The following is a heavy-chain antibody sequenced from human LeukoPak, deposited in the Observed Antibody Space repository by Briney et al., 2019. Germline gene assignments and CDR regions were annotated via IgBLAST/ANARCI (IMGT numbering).Heavy chain of an antibody. CDR1: GNTFTSYD. J-gene: IGHJ3*02. CDR3: ARGGYSSSWYPNYDAFDI. D-gene: IGHD6-13*01. Sequence: GASVKVSCKASGNTFTSYDINWVRQATGQGLEWMGWMNPNSGNTGYAQKFQGRVTMTRNTSISTAYMELSSLRSEDTAVYYCARGGYSSSWYPNYDAFDIWGQGTMVTVSS. V-gene: IGHV1-8*01. CDR2: MNPNSGNT.